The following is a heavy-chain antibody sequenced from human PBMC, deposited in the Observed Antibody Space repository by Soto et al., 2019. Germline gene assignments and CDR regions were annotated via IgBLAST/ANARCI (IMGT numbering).Heavy chain of an antibody. V-gene: IGHV3-23*01. D-gene: IGHD4-4*01. Sequence: SLRLYCAASGFSFSNYAMSWVRQAPGTGLEWVSAIDSGGGSTYYAASVKGRFSISRDNSMNTLYLQMNSLRAEDTAIYYCTKEKINYPGTGSDHGVKGSLVTVSS. CDR3: TKEKINYPGTGSDH. CDR1: GFSFSNYA. CDR2: IDSGGGST. J-gene: IGHJ4*02.